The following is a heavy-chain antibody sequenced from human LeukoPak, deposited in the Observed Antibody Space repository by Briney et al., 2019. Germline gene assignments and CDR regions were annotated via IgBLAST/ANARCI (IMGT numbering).Heavy chain of an antibody. J-gene: IGHJ6*03. D-gene: IGHD3-10*01. CDR3: AKGLAMVRGVSYYMDV. CDR1: GFTFSSYG. V-gene: IGHV3-30*18. Sequence: GGSLRLSCAASGFTFSSYGMHCVRQAPGKGLEGVAVISYDGSNKYYADSVKGRFTISRDNSKNTLYLQMNSLRAEDTAVYYCAKGLAMVRGVSYYMDVWGKGTTVTVSS. CDR2: ISYDGSNK.